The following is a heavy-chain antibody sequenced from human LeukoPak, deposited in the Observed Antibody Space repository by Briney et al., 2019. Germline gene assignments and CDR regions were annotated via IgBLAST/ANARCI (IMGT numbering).Heavy chain of an antibody. J-gene: IGHJ4*02. CDR1: GFTFSSYG. V-gene: IGHV3-30*18. CDR2: ISYDGSNK. Sequence: PGGSLRLSCAASGFTFSSYGMHWVRQAPGKGLERVAVISYDGSNKYYADSVKGRFTISRDNSKNTLYLQMNSLRAEDTAVYYCAKVRFGEVSLDYWGQGTLVTVSS. CDR3: AKVRFGEVSLDY. D-gene: IGHD3-10*01.